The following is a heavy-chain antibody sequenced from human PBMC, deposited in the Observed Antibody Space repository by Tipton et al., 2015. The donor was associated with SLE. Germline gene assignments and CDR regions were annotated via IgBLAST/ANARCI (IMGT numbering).Heavy chain of an antibody. D-gene: IGHD3-3*01. CDR2: SNHSGST. V-gene: IGHV4-34*01. CDR3: ARGGFTIFGVVNYYYYMDV. CDR1: GGSFSGYY. Sequence: TLSLTCAVYGGSFSGYYWSWIRQPPGKGLEWIGESNHSGSTNYNPSLKRRVTISVKTSKNQFSLKLSYVTAADTAVYYCARGGFTIFGVVNYYYYMDVWGKGTTVTVSS. J-gene: IGHJ6*03.